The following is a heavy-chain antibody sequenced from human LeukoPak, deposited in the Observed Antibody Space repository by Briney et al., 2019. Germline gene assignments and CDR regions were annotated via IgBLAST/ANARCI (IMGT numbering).Heavy chain of an antibody. D-gene: IGHD1-1*01. J-gene: IGHJ4*02. V-gene: IGHV4-59*08. Sequence: LXXTXXXXSXXSYYWSWIRQPPGKGLEWIGYIYYSGSTNYNPSLKSRVTISVDTSKNQFSLKLSSVTAADTAVYYCARLATGNWGQGTLVTVSS. CDR2: IYYSGST. CDR3: ARLATGN. CDR1: XXSXXSYY.